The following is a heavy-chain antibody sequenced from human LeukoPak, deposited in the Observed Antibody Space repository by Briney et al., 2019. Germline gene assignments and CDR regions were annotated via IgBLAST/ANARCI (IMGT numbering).Heavy chain of an antibody. V-gene: IGHV3-23*01. CDR2: IEYSGGSA. D-gene: IGHD6-19*01. CDR3: ARTSGWYGIS. J-gene: IGHJ4*02. CDR1: GFTLSSYE. Sequence: PGGSLRLSCTVSGFTLSSYEMSWIRQAPGKGLEWVSSIEYSGGSAYYADSVKGRFTISRDDSKNTLYLQLNSLRAEDTAVYYCARTSGWYGISWGQGTLVIVSS.